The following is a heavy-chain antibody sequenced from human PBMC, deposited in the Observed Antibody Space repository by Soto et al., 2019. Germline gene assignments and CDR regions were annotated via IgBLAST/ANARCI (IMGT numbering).Heavy chain of an antibody. CDR1: GFTFSSYG. CDR3: ARSGSYSGYDFDYYYGMDV. Sequence: GGSLRLSCAASGFTFSSYGMHWVRQAPGKGLEWVAVIWYDGSNKYYADSVKGRFTISRDNSKNTLYLQMNSLRAEDTAVYYCARSGSYSGYDFDYYYGMDVWGQGTTVTVSS. V-gene: IGHV3-33*01. CDR2: IWYDGSNK. D-gene: IGHD5-12*01. J-gene: IGHJ6*02.